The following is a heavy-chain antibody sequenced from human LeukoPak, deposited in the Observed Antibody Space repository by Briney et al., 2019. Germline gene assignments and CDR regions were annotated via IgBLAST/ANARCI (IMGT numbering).Heavy chain of an antibody. Sequence: SETLSLTCTISGGSISSRGHYWSWIRQPPGKGLEWIGYIYYSGSTNYNPSLKSRVTISVDTSKNQFSLKLSSVTAADTAVYYCARLRWLQVFDYWGQGTLVTVSS. CDR3: ARLRWLQVFDY. J-gene: IGHJ4*02. CDR1: GGSISSRGHY. D-gene: IGHD5-24*01. V-gene: IGHV4-61*08. CDR2: IYYSGST.